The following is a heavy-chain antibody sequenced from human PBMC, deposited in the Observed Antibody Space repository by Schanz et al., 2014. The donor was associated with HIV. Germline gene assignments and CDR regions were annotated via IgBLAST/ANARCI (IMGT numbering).Heavy chain of an antibody. V-gene: IGHV3-23*04. D-gene: IGHD2-15*01. CDR3: AKGGRDILSYYGMDV. CDR1: GFTFRSYG. CDR2: ISDSGGST. Sequence: VHLVESGGGVVQPGKSLRLSCAASGFTFRSYGMHWVRQAPGKGLEWVSVISDSGGSTYYADSVKGRFTISRDNSKNTLYLQMNSLRAEDTAVYYCAKGGRDILSYYGMDVWGQGTTVTVSS. J-gene: IGHJ6*02.